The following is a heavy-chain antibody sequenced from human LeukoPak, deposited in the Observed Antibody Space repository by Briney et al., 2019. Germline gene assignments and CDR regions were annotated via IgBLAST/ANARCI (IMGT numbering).Heavy chain of an antibody. J-gene: IGHJ4*02. Sequence: GGSLRLSCAASGLTFSDYYMSWIRQAPGKGLEWVSYISSSGSTIYYADSVKGRFTISRDNAKNSLYLQMNSLRAEDTAVYYCARESPNYYDSSGYYYIVWGQGTLVTVSS. CDR2: ISSSGSTI. CDR1: GLTFSDYY. V-gene: IGHV3-11*01. CDR3: ARESPNYYDSSGYYYIV. D-gene: IGHD3-22*01.